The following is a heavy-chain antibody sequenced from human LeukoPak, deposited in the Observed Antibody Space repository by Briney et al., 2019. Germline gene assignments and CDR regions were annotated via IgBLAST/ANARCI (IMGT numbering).Heavy chain of an antibody. CDR2: IVPIFGTA. CDR3: ARGITGTDAFDI. V-gene: IGHV1-69*13. Sequence: SVKVSCKASGGTFSSYAISWVRQAPGQGLEWMGGIVPIFGTANYAQKFQGRVTITADESTSTAYMELSSLRSEDTAVYYCARGITGTDAFDIWGQGTMVTVSS. J-gene: IGHJ3*02. CDR1: GGTFSSYA. D-gene: IGHD1-14*01.